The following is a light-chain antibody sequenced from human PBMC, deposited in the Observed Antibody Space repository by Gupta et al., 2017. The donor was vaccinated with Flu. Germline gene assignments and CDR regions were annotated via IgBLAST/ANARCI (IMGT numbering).Light chain of an antibody. CDR3: QQDDNLPRT. CDR2: DAS. V-gene: IGKV1-33*01. J-gene: IGKJ4*01. Sequence: PSSLSASVGDRVTITCQASQDISNYLNWYQQKPGKAPKLLIYDASNLETGVPSRFSGSGSGTDFTFTISSLQPEDIATYYCQQDDNLPRTFGGGTKVEIK. CDR1: QDISNY.